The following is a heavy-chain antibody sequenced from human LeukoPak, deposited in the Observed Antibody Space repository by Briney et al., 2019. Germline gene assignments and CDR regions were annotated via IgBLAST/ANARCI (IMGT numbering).Heavy chain of an antibody. V-gene: IGHV6-1*01. J-gene: IGHJ4*02. D-gene: IGHD3-10*01. CDR3: ARGAVRGGTNFDY. Sequence: SQTLSLTCAISGDSVSGSPAVWNWIRQSPSRGLEWLGRAYYRSKWYIDYAVSVKGRITITPDTTKNQFSLQLNSVTPEDTAVYYCARGAVRGGTNFDYWGQGTLVTVSS. CDR2: AYYRSKWYI. CDR1: GDSVSGSPAV.